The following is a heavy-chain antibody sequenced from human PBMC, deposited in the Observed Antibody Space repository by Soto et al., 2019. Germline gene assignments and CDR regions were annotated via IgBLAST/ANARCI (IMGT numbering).Heavy chain of an antibody. D-gene: IGHD6-19*01. V-gene: IGHV4-39*01. Sequence: PSETLSLTCTVSGGSISSSSYFWGWIRQPPGKGLEWIGSIYYSGGTYYNPSLKSRVTISVDTSKNQFSLKLSSVTAADTAVYYCARYSSEWHGYHHYGIAFPAQRTTDPGSA. CDR3: ARYSSEWHGYHHYGIAF. CDR1: GGSISSSSYF. CDR2: IYYSGGT. J-gene: IGHJ6*01.